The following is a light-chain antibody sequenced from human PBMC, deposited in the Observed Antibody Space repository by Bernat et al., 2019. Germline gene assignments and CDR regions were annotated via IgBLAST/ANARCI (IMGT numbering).Light chain of an antibody. CDR2: DVS. V-gene: IGLV2-14*03. J-gene: IGLJ3*02. Sequence: QSALTQPASVAGSPGQSITISCTGTRSDVGRYKYVSWYQQYPGKAPKLMIYDVSNRPSGVSNRFSGSKSGNTASLTISGLQAEDDADYYCSSYTSSNTLVFGGGTKLTVL. CDR3: SSYTSSNTLV. CDR1: RSDVGRYKY.